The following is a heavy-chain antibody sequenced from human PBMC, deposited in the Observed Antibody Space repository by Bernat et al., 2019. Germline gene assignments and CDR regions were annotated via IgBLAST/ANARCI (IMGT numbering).Heavy chain of an antibody. CDR2: IYYSGST. D-gene: IGHD6-19*01. J-gene: IGHJ6*02. Sequence: QVQLQESGPGLVKPSETLSLTCTVSGCSISSYYCSWIRQPPGKGLEWIGYIYYSGSTNYNPSLKSRVTISVDTSKNQFSLKLSSVTAADTAVYYCAGTIAVAADYYYGMDVWGQGTTVTVSS. CDR1: GCSISSYY. V-gene: IGHV4-59*01. CDR3: AGTIAVAADYYYGMDV.